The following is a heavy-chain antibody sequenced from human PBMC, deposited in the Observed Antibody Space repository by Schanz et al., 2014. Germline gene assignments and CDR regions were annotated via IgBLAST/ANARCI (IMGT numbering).Heavy chain of an antibody. D-gene: IGHD3-10*01. CDR3: VREENYPSFLGYYYYMDV. V-gene: IGHV3-7*01. J-gene: IGHJ6*03. CDR2: IKPDGSEK. Sequence: AQLVESGGGVVQPGRSLRLSCVASGFTFISYDIHWVRQAPGKGLEWVGIIKPDGSEKFYVDSVKGRFTISRDNAKNSLYLQMNSLRAEDTAVYYCVREENYPSFLGYYYYMDVWGKGTSVTVSS. CDR1: GFTFISYD.